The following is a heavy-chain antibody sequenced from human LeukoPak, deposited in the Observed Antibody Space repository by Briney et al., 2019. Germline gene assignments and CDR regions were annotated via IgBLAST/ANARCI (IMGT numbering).Heavy chain of an antibody. CDR1: GFTFSSYE. CDR3: ARGGDDILTGYPIDY. J-gene: IGHJ4*02. D-gene: IGHD3-9*01. V-gene: IGHV3-48*03. Sequence: GGSLRLSCAASGFTFSSYEMNWVRQAPGKGLEWVSYISSSGSTIYYADSVKGRFTISRDNAKNSLYLQMNSLRAEDTAVYYCARGGDDILTGYPIDYWGQGTLDTVSS. CDR2: ISSSGSTI.